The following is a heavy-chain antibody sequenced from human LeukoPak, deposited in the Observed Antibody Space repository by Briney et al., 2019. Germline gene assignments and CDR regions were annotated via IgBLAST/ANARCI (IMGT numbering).Heavy chain of an antibody. CDR3: ARGNRARGSSGWYIRGWFDP. J-gene: IGHJ5*02. D-gene: IGHD6-19*01. Sequence: PSETLSLTCAVYGGSFSGCYWSWIRQPPGKRLEWIGEINHSGSTNYNPPLKSRVTISVDTSKNQFSLKLSSVTAADTAVYYCARGNRARGSSGWYIRGWFDPWGQGTLVTVSS. CDR2: INHSGST. CDR1: GGSFSGCY. V-gene: IGHV4-34*01.